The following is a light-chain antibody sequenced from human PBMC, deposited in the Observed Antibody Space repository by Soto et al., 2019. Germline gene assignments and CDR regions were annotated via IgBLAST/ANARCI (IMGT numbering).Light chain of an antibody. CDR2: DAS. V-gene: IGKV3-11*01. CDR1: QSVDKY. J-gene: IGKJ4*01. CDR3: QQRTNWPLT. Sequence: EIVLTQSPATLSFSPGERATLSCRASQSVDKYLVWYQQKPGQAPRLLIYDASSRATGIPARCSGSGSGTDFCLTITSLEPEDFAVYYCQQRTNWPLTFGGGTKLEIK.